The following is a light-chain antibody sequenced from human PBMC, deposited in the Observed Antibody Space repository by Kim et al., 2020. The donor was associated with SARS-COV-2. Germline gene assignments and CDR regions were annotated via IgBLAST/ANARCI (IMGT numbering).Light chain of an antibody. Sequence: ASVEARVTITCRASQAIRNDLGWFQLKPGKAPKRLIYTASTLESGVPSRFSGGGSGTVFTLTFSRLQPEDFATYYFLHHNDYPLTFGRGTKGDIK. CDR2: TAS. V-gene: IGKV1-17*01. J-gene: IGKJ1*01. CDR1: QAIRND. CDR3: LHHNDYPLT.